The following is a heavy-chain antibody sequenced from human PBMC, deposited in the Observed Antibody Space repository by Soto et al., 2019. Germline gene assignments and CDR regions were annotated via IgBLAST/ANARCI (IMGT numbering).Heavy chain of an antibody. CDR1: GFTFSSYA. V-gene: IGHV3-23*01. D-gene: IGHD1-7*01. J-gene: IGHJ1*01. Sequence: VGSLRLSCAASGFTFSSYAMSWVRQAPGKGLEWVSAISGSGGSTYYADSVKGRFTISRDNSKNTLYLQMNSLRAEDTAVYYCAKDLQLELRPGYFQHWGQGTLVTVSS. CDR2: ISGSGGST. CDR3: AKDLQLELRPGYFQH.